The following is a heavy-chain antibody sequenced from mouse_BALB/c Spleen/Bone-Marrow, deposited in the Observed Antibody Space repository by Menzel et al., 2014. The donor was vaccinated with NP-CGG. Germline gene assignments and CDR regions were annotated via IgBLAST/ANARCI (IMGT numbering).Heavy chain of an antibody. CDR1: GYTFTDYN. CDR3: ARLDGYYVAMDY. V-gene: IGHV1S29*02. D-gene: IGHD2-3*01. J-gene: IGHJ4*01. CDR2: IYPYNGGT. Sequence: VQLQQSGPELVEPGASVKISCTASGYTFTDYNMHWVKQSHGKSLEWIGYIYPYNGGTGYNQKFKSKATLTVDNSSRTAFMELRSMTSEDSAVYYCARLDGYYVAMDYWGQGTSVTVSS.